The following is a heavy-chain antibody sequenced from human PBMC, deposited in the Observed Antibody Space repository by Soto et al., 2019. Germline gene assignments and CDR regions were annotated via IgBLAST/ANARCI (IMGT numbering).Heavy chain of an antibody. Sequence: SETLSLTCTVSGGSISNFYWGWIRQPPGKGLKWIGFVYYTGSTSYNPSLKRRVTFSADSSRGQFSLRLNSVTAADTAVYYCARTVLGPDLLADSFVDYYYYMDVWGQGTTVTVSS. D-gene: IGHD3-9*01. CDR1: GGSISNFY. V-gene: IGHV4-59*08. CDR2: VYYTGST. CDR3: ARTVLGPDLLADSFVDYYYYMDV. J-gene: IGHJ6*03.